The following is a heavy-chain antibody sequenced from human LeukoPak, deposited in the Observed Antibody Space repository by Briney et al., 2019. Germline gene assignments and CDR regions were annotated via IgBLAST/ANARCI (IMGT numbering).Heavy chain of an antibody. CDR1: GGSISSSSYY. CDR3: ASRTLSRGDY. Sequence: SETLSLTCTVSGGSISSSSYYWGWIRQPPGTGLEWIGSIYYSGSTYYNPSLKSRVTISVDTSKNQFSLKLSSVTAADTAVYYCASRTLSRGDYWGQGTLVTVSS. V-gene: IGHV4-39*01. J-gene: IGHJ4*02. CDR2: IYYSGST.